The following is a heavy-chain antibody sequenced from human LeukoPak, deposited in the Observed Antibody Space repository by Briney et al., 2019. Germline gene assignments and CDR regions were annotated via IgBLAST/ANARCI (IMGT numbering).Heavy chain of an antibody. D-gene: IGHD3-16*01. CDR2: INPNGGNT. CDR1: GYTFTNYY. V-gene: IGHV1-46*01. J-gene: IGHJ4*02. Sequence: GASVKISCKASGYTFTNYYIHWVRQAPGQGHEWVGLINPNGGNTGYARRFQGRVTVTTDTSTSTVFMELNSLQSEDTAVYYCARERRAWGEDFWGQGTLVTVSS. CDR3: ARERRAWGEDF.